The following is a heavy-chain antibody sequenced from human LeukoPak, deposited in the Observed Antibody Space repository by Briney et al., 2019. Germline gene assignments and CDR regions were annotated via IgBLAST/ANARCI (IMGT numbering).Heavy chain of an antibody. CDR1: GGTFSTHG. CDR2: IIPIFGTI. Sequence: SVKVSCKASGGTFSTHGISWVRQAPGQGLEWMGRIIPIFGTINYAQKFQGRVTITADKSTSTVHMDLSSLRAEDTAVYYCARDAQQLVTPFDYWGQGTLVTVSS. J-gene: IGHJ4*02. CDR3: ARDAQQLVTPFDY. V-gene: IGHV1-69*06. D-gene: IGHD6-13*01.